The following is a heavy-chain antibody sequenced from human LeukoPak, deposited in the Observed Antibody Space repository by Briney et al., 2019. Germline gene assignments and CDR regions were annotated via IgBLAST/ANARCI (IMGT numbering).Heavy chain of an antibody. CDR3: ARDTVVTRFYYMDV. Sequence: PGGSLRLSCAASGFAFTSNSMNWVCQAPGKGLEWVSSISSSSSYIYYADSVKGRFTISRDNAKNSLYLQMNSLRAEDTAVYYCARDTVVTRFYYMDVWGKGTTVTVSS. CDR1: GFAFTSNS. D-gene: IGHD4-23*01. J-gene: IGHJ6*03. CDR2: ISSSSSYI. V-gene: IGHV3-21*01.